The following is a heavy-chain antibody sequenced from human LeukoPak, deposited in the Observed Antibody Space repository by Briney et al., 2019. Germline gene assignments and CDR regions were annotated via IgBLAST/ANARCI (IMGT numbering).Heavy chain of an antibody. J-gene: IGHJ6*02. CDR2: IYYSGST. Sequence: SETLSLTCTVSGGSISSYYWSWIRQPPGKGLEWIGHIYYSGSTNYNPSPKSRVTISVDTSKNQFSLKLSSVTAADTAVYYCARDSARYYGSGSYRPYYYYGMDVWGQGTTVTVSS. CDR1: GGSISSYY. CDR3: ARDSARYYGSGSYRPYYYYGMDV. D-gene: IGHD3-10*01. V-gene: IGHV4-59*01.